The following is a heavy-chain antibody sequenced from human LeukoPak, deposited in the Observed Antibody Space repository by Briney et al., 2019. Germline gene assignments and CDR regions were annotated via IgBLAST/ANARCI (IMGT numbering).Heavy chain of an antibody. CDR1: GGSISSYY. CDR3: ARTRMVRGVIPSYYYMDV. D-gene: IGHD3-10*01. Sequence: SETLSLTCTVSGGSISSYYWSWIRQPPGNGLEWIGYIYYSGSTNYNPSLKSRVTISVDTSKNQFSLKLSSVTAADTAVYYCARTRMVRGVIPSYYYMDVWGKGTTVTISS. CDR2: IYYSGST. J-gene: IGHJ6*03. V-gene: IGHV4-59*01.